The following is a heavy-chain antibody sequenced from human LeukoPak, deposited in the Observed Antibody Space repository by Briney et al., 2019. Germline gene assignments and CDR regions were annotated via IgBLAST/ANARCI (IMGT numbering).Heavy chain of an antibody. V-gene: IGHV4-34*01. Sequence: PSETLSLTCTVYGGSFSAYYWSWIRQPPGEGLEWIGEINHSGSTNYNPSLKSRVTISVSTSTHQFSLKLPSVTAADTAVYYCVGDGYNKGDYWGQGTLVTVSS. D-gene: IGHD5-24*01. CDR1: GGSFSAYY. J-gene: IGHJ4*02. CDR2: INHSGST. CDR3: VGDGYNKGDY.